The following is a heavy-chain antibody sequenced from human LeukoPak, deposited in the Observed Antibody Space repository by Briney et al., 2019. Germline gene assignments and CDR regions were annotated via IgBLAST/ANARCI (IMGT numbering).Heavy chain of an antibody. CDR2: IYYSGST. D-gene: IGHD6-19*01. CDR3: ARSRFYSSGSTRGQIFDY. CDR1: GGSISSGGYY. Sequence: PSETLSLTCTVSGGSISSGGYYWSWIRQHPGKGLEWIGYIYYSGSTYYNPSLKSRVTISVDTSKNQFSLKLSSVTAADTAVYYCARSRFYSSGSTRGQIFDYWGQGTLVTVSS. V-gene: IGHV4-31*03. J-gene: IGHJ4*02.